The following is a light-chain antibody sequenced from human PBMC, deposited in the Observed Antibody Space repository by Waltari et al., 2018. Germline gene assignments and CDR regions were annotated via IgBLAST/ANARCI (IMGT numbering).Light chain of an antibody. CDR3: QQYNTYSS. Sequence: DIQMTQSPFTLSAAVGDTISITCPASQSISNYLAWYQQKPGKAPKLLIYKASSSGSGVPSRFSGSGSGTEFTLTISSLQPDDFATYYCQQYNTYSSFGQGTKLEIK. V-gene: IGKV1-5*03. CDR2: KAS. J-gene: IGKJ2*03. CDR1: QSISNY.